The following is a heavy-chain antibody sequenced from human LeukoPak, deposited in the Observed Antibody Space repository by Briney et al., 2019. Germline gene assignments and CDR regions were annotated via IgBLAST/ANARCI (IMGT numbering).Heavy chain of an antibody. CDR2: ISYNGGSV. CDR1: GFSFDDYA. J-gene: IGHJ4*02. V-gene: IGHV3-9*01. D-gene: IGHD6-19*01. Sequence: GGSLRLSRAASGFSFDDYAMHWVRQAPGKGLEWVSGISYNGGSVDYVDSVKGRFTISRGNGKNSLYLQMNSLRPEDTALYYCAKDREDTSGWYSFDYWGQGTLVTVSS. CDR3: AKDREDTSGWYSFDY.